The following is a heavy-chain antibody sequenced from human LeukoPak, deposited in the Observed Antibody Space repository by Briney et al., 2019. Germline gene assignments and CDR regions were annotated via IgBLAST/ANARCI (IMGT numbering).Heavy chain of an antibody. Sequence: WASVKVSCKVSGYTLTGLSMHWVRQAPGKGLEWMGGFDPEDGETIYAQKFQGRVTMTEDTSTDTAYMELSSLRSEDTAAYYCATGQFGFLEGFDYWGQGTLVTVSS. J-gene: IGHJ4*02. CDR1: GYTLTGLS. CDR2: FDPEDGET. D-gene: IGHD3-3*01. CDR3: ATGQFGFLEGFDY. V-gene: IGHV1-24*01.